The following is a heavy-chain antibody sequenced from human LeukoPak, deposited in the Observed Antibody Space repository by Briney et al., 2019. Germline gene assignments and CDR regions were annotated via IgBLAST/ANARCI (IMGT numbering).Heavy chain of an antibody. J-gene: IGHJ4*02. CDR3: TTDDNWGQEGY. CDR2: IKSKTDGGTT. V-gene: IGHV3-15*01. Sequence: GGSLRLSCAASGFTFSNAWMSWVRQAPGKGLEWVGRIKSKTDGGTTDYAAPVKGRFTITRDDSKNTLYLQMNSLKTEDTAVYYCTTDDNWGQEGYWGQGTLVTVSS. D-gene: IGHD7-27*01. CDR1: GFTFSNAW.